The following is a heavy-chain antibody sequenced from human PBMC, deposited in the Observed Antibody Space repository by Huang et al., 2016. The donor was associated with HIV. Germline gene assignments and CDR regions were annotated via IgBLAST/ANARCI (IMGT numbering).Heavy chain of an antibody. CDR3: AKDADTSGYDVLGPFGS. CDR2: ITDGINNR. J-gene: IGHJ4*02. D-gene: IGHD3-3*01. Sequence: EVLLLESGGGLVQPGGSLRLSCVASGFTFRSYAMSWGRQARGKGRGWVSGITDGINNRYYAHSVKGRFAVSRDDSTNTLYLQMNSLRAEDTAVYYCAKDADTSGYDVLGPFGSWGQGTLVTVSS. V-gene: IGHV3-23*01. CDR1: GFTFRSYA.